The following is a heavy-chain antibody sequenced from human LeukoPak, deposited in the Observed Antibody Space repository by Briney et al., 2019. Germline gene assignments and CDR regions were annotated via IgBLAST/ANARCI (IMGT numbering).Heavy chain of an antibody. CDR2: ISSSSSYI. Sequence: GALRLSCAASGFTFSSYSMNWVRQAPGKGLEWVSFISSSSSYIYYADSVKGRFTISRDNAKNSLYLQMNSLRAEDTAVYYCATKAGAVAGDDAFDIWGQGTMVTVSS. V-gene: IGHV3-21*01. CDR3: ATKAGAVAGDDAFDI. J-gene: IGHJ3*02. D-gene: IGHD6-19*01. CDR1: GFTFSSYS.